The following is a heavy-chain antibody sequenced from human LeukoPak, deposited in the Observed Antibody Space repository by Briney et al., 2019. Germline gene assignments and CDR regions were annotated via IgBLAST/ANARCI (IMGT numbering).Heavy chain of an antibody. J-gene: IGHJ5*02. CDR3: ARDCSGGSCSYNLFDP. D-gene: IGHD2-15*01. V-gene: IGHV1-18*01. Sequence: GASVKVSCKASGYTFTSYGISWVRQAPGQGLEWMGWISAYNGNTNYAQKLQGRVTMTTDTSTSTAYMELRSLRSDDTAVYYCARDCSGGSCSYNLFDPWGQGTLVTVSS. CDR2: ISAYNGNT. CDR1: GYTFTSYG.